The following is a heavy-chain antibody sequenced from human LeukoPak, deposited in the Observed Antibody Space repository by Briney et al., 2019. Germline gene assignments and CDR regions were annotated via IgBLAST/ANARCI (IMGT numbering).Heavy chain of an antibody. D-gene: IGHD4-17*01. CDR1: GGSFSGYY. CDR3: ARVITTVTNGFDY. CDR2: INHSGST. V-gene: IGHV4-34*01. Sequence: SETLSLTCAVYGGSFSGYYWSWLRQPPGKGLEWIGEINHSGSTNYNPSLKSRVTISVDTSKNQFSPKLSSVTAADTAVYYCARVITTVTNGFDYWGQGTLVTVSS. J-gene: IGHJ4*02.